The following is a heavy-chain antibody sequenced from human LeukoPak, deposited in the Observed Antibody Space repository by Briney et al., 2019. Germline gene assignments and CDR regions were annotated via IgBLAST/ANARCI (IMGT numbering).Heavy chain of an antibody. CDR1: GFTFSDYY. D-gene: IGHD3-9*01. Sequence: GSLRLSCAASGFTFSDYYMSWIRQAPGKGLEWVSYISSSGSTIYYADSVKGRFTISRDNAKNSLYLQMNSLRAEDTAVYYCARDFADPDLTDYDILTGPTYDDAFDIWGQGTMVTVSS. CDR3: ARDFADPDLTDYDILTGPTYDDAFDI. J-gene: IGHJ3*02. CDR2: ISSSGSTI. V-gene: IGHV3-11*01.